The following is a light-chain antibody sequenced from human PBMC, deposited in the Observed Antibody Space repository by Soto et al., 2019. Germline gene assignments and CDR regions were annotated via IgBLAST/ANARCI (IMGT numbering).Light chain of an antibody. J-gene: IGLJ2*01. CDR1: SSDVGGYNY. CDR3: SSYTSSSTDVV. Sequence: QSVLTQPASVSGSPGQSITISCTGTSSDVGGYNYVSWYQQHPGKAPKLMIYDVSNRPSGVSNRFSRSKSGNTSSLTISGLLAEDEADYYCSSYTSSSTDVVFGGGTKLTVL. CDR2: DVS. V-gene: IGLV2-14*01.